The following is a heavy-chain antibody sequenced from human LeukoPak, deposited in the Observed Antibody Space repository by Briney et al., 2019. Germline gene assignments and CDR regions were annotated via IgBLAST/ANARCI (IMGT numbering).Heavy chain of an antibody. CDR1: GYTFTSYY. Sequence: ASVKVSCKASGYTFTSYYMHWVRQAPGQGLEWMGWMNPNSGNTGYAQKFQGRVTMTRNTSISTAYMELSSLRSEDTAVYYCARGGQKRRYYGMDVWGQGTTVTVSS. CDR2: MNPNSGNT. J-gene: IGHJ6*02. V-gene: IGHV1-8*02. CDR3: ARGGQKRRYYGMDV.